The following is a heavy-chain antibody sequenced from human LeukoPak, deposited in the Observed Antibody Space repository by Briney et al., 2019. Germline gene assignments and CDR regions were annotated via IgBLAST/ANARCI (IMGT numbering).Heavy chain of an antibody. D-gene: IGHD6-6*01. CDR2: INPNSGGT. Sequence: ASVKVSCKASGYTFTGYDMYWVRQAPGQGLEWMGRINPNSGGTNYAQKFQGRVTMTRDTSISTAYMELSRLRSDDTAVYYCATFEYTSSSLNYWGQGTLVTVSS. V-gene: IGHV1-2*06. J-gene: IGHJ4*02. CDR1: GYTFTGYD. CDR3: ATFEYTSSSLNY.